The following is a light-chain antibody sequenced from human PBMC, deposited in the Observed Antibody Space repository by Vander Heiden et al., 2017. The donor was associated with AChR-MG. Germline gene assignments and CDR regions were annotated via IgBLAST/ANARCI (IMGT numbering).Light chain of an antibody. V-gene: IGKV1-33*01. J-gene: IGKJ4*01. CDR1: QDISNY. CDR3: QQYDNLP. CDR2: DAT. Sequence: DIQMPHSPSFPSASVGDRVTITSQASQDISNYLYWDQQEPGKAPKLLIYDATNLETVVPSRFTGSGSGTDFTITSSILQAEDIAAYYHQQYDNLPFGGGTKVEIK.